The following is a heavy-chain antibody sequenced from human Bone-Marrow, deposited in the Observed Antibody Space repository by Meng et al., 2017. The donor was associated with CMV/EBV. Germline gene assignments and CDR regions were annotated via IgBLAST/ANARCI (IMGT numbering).Heavy chain of an antibody. CDR1: GFTFSDHY. Sequence: GESLKISCAASGFTFSDHYMDWVRQAPGKGLEWVGRSRNKANSYTTEYAASVKGRFIISRDDSKNSVYLQMNSLKTEDTAGYYCTGRYDSSGYAVDIWGQGTMVTGSS. CDR2: SRNKANSYTT. CDR3: TGRYDSSGYAVDI. D-gene: IGHD3-22*01. V-gene: IGHV3-72*01. J-gene: IGHJ3*02.